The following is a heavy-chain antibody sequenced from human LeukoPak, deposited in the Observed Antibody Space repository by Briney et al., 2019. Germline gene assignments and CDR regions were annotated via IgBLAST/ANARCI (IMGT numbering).Heavy chain of an antibody. CDR2: INHSGST. CDR3: ARGGPDYGDYSNWFDP. V-gene: IGHV4-34*01. J-gene: IGHJ5*02. CDR1: GGSFSGYY. Sequence: SETPSLTCAVYGGSFSGYYWSWIRQPPGKGLEWIGEINHSGSTNYNPSLKSRVTISVDTSKNQFSLKLSSVTAADTAVYYCARGGPDYGDYSNWFDPWGQGTLVTVSS. D-gene: IGHD4-17*01.